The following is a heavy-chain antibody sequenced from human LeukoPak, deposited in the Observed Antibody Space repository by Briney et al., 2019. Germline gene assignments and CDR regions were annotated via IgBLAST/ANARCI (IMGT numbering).Heavy chain of an antibody. CDR3: ARRSTAVGPYYYYYYYMDV. J-gene: IGHJ6*03. CDR1: GGSFSGYY. Sequence: SETLSLTRAVYGGSFSGYYWRWIRQPPGKGLESIGAINHSGSTIYNPSLKSRVTISVDTSKNQFSLKLSSVTAADTAVYYCARRSTAVGPYYYYYYYMDVWGKGTTVTVSS. D-gene: IGHD4-23*01. CDR2: INHSGST. V-gene: IGHV4-34*01.